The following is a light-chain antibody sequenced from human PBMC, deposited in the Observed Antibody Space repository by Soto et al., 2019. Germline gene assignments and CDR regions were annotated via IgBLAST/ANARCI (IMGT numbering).Light chain of an antibody. CDR3: QQFET. V-gene: IGKV3-20*01. CDR1: QTVGSSF. J-gene: IGKJ4*01. CDR2: GAS. Sequence: ENVLTQSPATLSLSPGERATLSCRASQTVGSSFLAWYQQKRGQAPRLLSYGASNRATGIPDRFSGSGSGADFTLTINRLEPEDFAVYYCQQFETFGGGTKVEIK.